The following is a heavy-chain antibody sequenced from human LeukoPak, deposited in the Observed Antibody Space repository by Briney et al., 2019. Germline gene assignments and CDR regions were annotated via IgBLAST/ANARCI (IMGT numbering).Heavy chain of an antibody. D-gene: IGHD1-26*01. Sequence: GGSLRLSCAASGFTFSSYAMNWVRQAPGKGLEWVSAISGSGGSTYYADSVKGRFTISRDNSKNTLYLQMNSLRAEDTAVYYCAKKGAIVGATLDYWGQGTLVTVSS. CDR2: ISGSGGST. CDR1: GFTFSSYA. CDR3: AKKGAIVGATLDY. V-gene: IGHV3-23*01. J-gene: IGHJ4*02.